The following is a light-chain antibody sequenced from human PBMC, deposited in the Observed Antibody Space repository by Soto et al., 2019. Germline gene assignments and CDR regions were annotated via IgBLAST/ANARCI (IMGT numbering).Light chain of an antibody. CDR1: QSINSN. Sequence: EIVMTQSPATLSVSPGERATLSCRASQSINSNLVWYQQKPGQAPRLLIYGASTRATGIPASFSGSGSGTEFTLTISSLQSEDFAVYYCQQYNNWLWTFGQGTKVEIK. J-gene: IGKJ1*01. CDR2: GAS. CDR3: QQYNNWLWT. V-gene: IGKV3-15*01.